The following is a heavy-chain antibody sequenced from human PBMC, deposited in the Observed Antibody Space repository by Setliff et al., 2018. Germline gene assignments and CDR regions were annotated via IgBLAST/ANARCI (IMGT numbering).Heavy chain of an antibody. CDR1: GGSFSTYA. J-gene: IGHJ4*02. CDR2: SIPIFGTT. V-gene: IGHV1-69*13. CDR3: ARLSSGYCRGGSCPAGYDY. D-gene: IGHD2-15*01. Sequence: GASVKVSCNASGGSFSTYAISWARQAPGQGLEWMGVSIPIFGTTNNAQKFQGRVTFTADESTSTVYMELSSLRSEDTAVYYCARLSSGYCRGGSCPAGYDYWGQGTLVTVSS.